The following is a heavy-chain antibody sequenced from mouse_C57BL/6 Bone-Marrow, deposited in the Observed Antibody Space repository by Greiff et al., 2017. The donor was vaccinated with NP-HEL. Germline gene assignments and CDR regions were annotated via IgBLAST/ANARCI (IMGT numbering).Heavy chain of an antibody. D-gene: IGHD1-1*02. Sequence: EVKVVESEGGLVQPGSSMKLSCTASGFTFSDYYMAWVRQVPEKGLEWVANINYDGSSTYYLDSLKSRFIISRDNAKNILYLQMSSLKSEDTATYYCARANYGPAWFAYWGQGTLVTVSA. J-gene: IGHJ3*01. CDR2: INYDGSST. V-gene: IGHV5-16*01. CDR1: GFTFSDYY. CDR3: ARANYGPAWFAY.